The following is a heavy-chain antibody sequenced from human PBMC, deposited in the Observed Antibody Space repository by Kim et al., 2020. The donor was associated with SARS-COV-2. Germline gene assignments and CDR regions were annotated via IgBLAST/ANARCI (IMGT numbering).Heavy chain of an antibody. J-gene: IGHJ3*02. D-gene: IGHD3-3*02. V-gene: IGHV3-73*01. CDR3: TRIPATALAFWDAFDI. Sequence: SVNGRFTISRDDSRNTAYLEMNGLKTEDTAVYYCTRIPATALAFWDAFDIWGQGTMVTVSS.